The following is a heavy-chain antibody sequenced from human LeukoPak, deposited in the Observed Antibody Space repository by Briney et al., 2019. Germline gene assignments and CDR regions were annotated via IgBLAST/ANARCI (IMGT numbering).Heavy chain of an antibody. V-gene: IGHV4-30-4*08. CDR2: IYYSGST. CDR3: VGVGDRYWYFDL. CDR1: GGSISSGDYY. D-gene: IGHD4-17*01. J-gene: IGHJ2*01. Sequence: PSQTLSLTCTVSGGSISSGDYYWSWIRQPPGKGLEWIGYIYYSGSTYYNPSLKSRVTISVDTSKNQLSLKLSSVTAADTAVYYCVGVGDRYWYFDLWGRGTLVTVSS.